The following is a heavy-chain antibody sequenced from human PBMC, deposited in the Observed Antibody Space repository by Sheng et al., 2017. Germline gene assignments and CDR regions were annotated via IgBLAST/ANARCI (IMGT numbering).Heavy chain of an antibody. CDR1: GFTFSSYE. CDR3: ARGPLRYPAYYFDY. CDR2: ISSSGSTI. D-gene: IGHD1-1*01. V-gene: IGHV3-48*03. Sequence: EVQLVESGGGLVQPGGSLRLSCAASGFTFSSYEMNWVRQAPGKGLEWVSYISSSGSTIYYADSVKGRFTISRDNAKNSLYLQMNSLRAEDTAVYYCARGPLRYPAYYFDYWARERWSPSPQ. J-gene: IGHJ4*02.